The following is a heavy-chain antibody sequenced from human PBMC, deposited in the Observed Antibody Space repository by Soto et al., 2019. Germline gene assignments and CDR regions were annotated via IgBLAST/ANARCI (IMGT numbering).Heavy chain of an antibody. J-gene: IGHJ4*02. CDR3: ARLQAAAGDNDLTFDY. D-gene: IGHD6-13*01. Sequence: PGESLKISCKGSGYSFTSYWISWVRQMPGKGLEWMGRIDPTDSYINYSPTFQGHVTSSVDKSISTAYLKWSSLKASDTAMYYCARLQAAAGDNDLTFDYWGQGTLVTVSS. CDR1: GYSFTSYW. CDR2: IDPTDSYI. V-gene: IGHV5-10-1*01.